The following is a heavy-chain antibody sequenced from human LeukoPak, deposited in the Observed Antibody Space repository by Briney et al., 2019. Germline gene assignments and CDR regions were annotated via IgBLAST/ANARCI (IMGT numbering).Heavy chain of an antibody. V-gene: IGHV3-21*01. J-gene: IGHJ6*03. CDR1: GFAFTSYT. CDR3: ARVAQGATTENYYYYYMDV. CDR2: ITSRGTHI. Sequence: GGSLRLSCAASGFAFTSYTIKWVRQAPGKGLEWVSAITSRGTHIYNADSVKGRFTISRDNAENSAYLQMSSLRAEDTAVYYCARVAQGATTENYYYYYMDVWGKGTTVTVSS. D-gene: IGHD4-11*01.